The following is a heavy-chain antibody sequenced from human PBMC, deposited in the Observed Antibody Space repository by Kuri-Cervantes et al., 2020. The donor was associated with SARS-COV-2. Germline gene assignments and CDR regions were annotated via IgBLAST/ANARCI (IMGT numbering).Heavy chain of an antibody. CDR3: ARVKTIFGVAPFDY. J-gene: IGHJ4*02. Sequence: SETLSLTCTVSGGSISSYYWSWIRQPPGKGLEWIGYNYYSGSTNYNPSLKSRVTISVDTSKNQFSPKLSSVTAADTAVYYCARVKTIFGVAPFDYWGQGTLVTVSS. V-gene: IGHV4-59*12. D-gene: IGHD3-3*01. CDR1: GGSISSYY. CDR2: NYYSGST.